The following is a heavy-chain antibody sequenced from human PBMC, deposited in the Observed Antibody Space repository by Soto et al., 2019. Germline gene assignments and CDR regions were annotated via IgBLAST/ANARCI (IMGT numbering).Heavy chain of an antibody. J-gene: IGHJ2*01. CDR2: IKRKKDGETT. V-gene: IGHV3-15*07. Sequence: EGQLVESGGGLVKPGESLRLSCEASGLTFNNAWMNWVRQPPGKGLEWVGRIKRKKDGETTDYAAPVKGRFIISRDDSKNTLYLHVSTLTIEDTAVYYCTPDLPGHWRFDRWGRGTLLTVTS. CDR1: GLTFNNAW. CDR3: TPDLPGHWRFDR.